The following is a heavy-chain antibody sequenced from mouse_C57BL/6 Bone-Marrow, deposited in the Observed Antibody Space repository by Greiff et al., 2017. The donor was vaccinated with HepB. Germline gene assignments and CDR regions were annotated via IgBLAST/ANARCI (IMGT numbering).Heavy chain of an antibody. V-gene: IGHV1-54*01. CDR1: GYAFTNYL. D-gene: IGHD4-1*01. Sequence: VQRVESGAELVRPGTSVKVSCKASGYAFTNYLIEWVKQRPGQGLEWIGVINPGSGGTNYNEKFKGKATLTADKSSSTAYMQLSSLTSEDSAVYFCARFWDGYAMDYWGQGTSVTVSS. CDR2: INPGSGGT. J-gene: IGHJ4*01. CDR3: ARFWDGYAMDY.